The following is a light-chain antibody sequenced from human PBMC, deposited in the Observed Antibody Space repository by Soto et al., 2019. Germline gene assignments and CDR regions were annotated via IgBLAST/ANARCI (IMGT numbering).Light chain of an antibody. J-gene: IGKJ3*01. CDR1: QSVSSY. Sequence: EIVLTQSPATLSLSPGERATLSCRASQSVSSYLAWYQQNPGQAPRLLIYDASNRATGIPARFSGSGSGTDVTLTISSLEPADFAVYYCQQSSNWPPFTFGPGTKVDIK. V-gene: IGKV3-11*01. CDR3: QQSSNWPPFT. CDR2: DAS.